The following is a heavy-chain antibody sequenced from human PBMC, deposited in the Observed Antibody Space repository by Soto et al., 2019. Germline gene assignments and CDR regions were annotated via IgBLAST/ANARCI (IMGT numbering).Heavy chain of an antibody. CDR1: GFTFSSYG. CDR3: AKSRRDIPRTHIDY. Sequence: GGSLRLSCAASGFTFSSYGMHWVRQAPGKGLEWVAVISYDGSNKYYVDSVKGRFTISRDNSKNTLYLQMNSLRAEDTAVYYCAKSRRDIPRTHIDYWGQGTLVTVSS. V-gene: IGHV3-30*18. J-gene: IGHJ4*02. CDR2: ISYDGSNK. D-gene: IGHD2-15*01.